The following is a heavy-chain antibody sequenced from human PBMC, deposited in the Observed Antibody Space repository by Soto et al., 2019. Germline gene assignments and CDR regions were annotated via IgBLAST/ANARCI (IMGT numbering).Heavy chain of an antibody. V-gene: IGHV4-28*01. CDR1: GYSISSSNW. Sequence: QVQLQESGPGLVKPSDTLSLTCAVSGYSISSSNWWGWIRQPPGKGLEWIGYIYYSGTTYYNPSPLSXXTXSXXTSKNQFSLTLTSVTAVDTAVYYCARREIQGPIDYWGQGTLVTVSS. CDR3: ARREIQGPIDY. CDR2: IYYSGTT. D-gene: IGHD1-26*01. J-gene: IGHJ4*02.